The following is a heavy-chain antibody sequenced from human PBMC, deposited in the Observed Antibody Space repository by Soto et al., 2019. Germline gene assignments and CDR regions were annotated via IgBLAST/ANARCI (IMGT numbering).Heavy chain of an antibody. CDR1: GFTVSSNY. J-gene: IGHJ6*03. CDR2: IYSGGST. V-gene: IGHV3-66*01. D-gene: IGHD3-3*01. Sequence: PGGSLRLSCAASGFTVSSNYMSWVRQAPGKGLEWVSVIYSGGSTYYADSVKGRFTISRDNSKNTLYLQMNSLRAEDTAVYYCARDLSRYDFWSGYYTGREVWTSYYYYYMDVCGIGTTVTVSS. CDR3: ARDLSRYDFWSGYYTGREVWTSYYYYYMDV.